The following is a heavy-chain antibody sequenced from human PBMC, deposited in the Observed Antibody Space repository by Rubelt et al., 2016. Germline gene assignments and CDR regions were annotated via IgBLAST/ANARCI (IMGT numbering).Heavy chain of an antibody. Sequence: QVQLQESGPGLVKPSETLSLTCTVSGGSISSYYWSWIRQPPGKGLEWIGYIYYSGSTNFNPSLKIRVTISVDTAKIQCSLKLSSVTAADTAVYYCARQDLVGEGIWGAFDIWGQGTMVSVSS. V-gene: IGHV4-59*08. CDR3: ARQDLVGEGIWGAFDI. J-gene: IGHJ3*02. CDR2: IYYSGST. CDR1: GGSISSYY. D-gene: IGHD1-26*01.